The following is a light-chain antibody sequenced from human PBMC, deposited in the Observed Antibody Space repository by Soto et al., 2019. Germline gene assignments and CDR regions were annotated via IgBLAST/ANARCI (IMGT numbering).Light chain of an antibody. Sequence: QSVLTQPRSVSGSPGQSVTISCTGTNSDIGAYNYVSWYQQHPGKVPKLMLYDVSKRPSGVPDRFSGSKSGNTASLTISGLQADDEADYYCCSYAGAYIYVFATGTKVTVL. CDR2: DVS. CDR1: NSDIGAYNY. J-gene: IGLJ1*01. V-gene: IGLV2-11*01. CDR3: CSYAGAYIYV.